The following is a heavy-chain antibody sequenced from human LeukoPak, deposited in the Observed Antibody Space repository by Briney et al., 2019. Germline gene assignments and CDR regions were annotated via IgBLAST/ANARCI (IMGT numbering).Heavy chain of an antibody. Sequence: GGPLRLSCAASGFTFSSYWMSWVRQAPGKGLEWVANIKQDGSDKYYVDSVKGRFTISRDNAKTLLYLQINSLRAEDTAVYYCAREPSGDYFDYWGQGTLVTVSS. CDR2: IKQDGSDK. CDR1: GFTFSSYW. D-gene: IGHD4-17*01. J-gene: IGHJ4*02. CDR3: AREPSGDYFDY. V-gene: IGHV3-7*03.